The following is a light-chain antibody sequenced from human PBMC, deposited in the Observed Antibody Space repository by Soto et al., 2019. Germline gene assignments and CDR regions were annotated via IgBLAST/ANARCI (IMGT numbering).Light chain of an antibody. CDR3: QQRSNWPPWT. V-gene: IGKV3-11*01. J-gene: IGKJ1*01. CDR2: DAS. CDR1: QSVSSY. Sequence: EIVLTQSPATLSLSPGERATLSCRASQSVSSYLAWYQQKPGQAPRLLIYDASNRATGIPARFSGSGSVTDFTLTISILEPEDFAVYYCQQRSNWPPWTFGQGTKVDIK.